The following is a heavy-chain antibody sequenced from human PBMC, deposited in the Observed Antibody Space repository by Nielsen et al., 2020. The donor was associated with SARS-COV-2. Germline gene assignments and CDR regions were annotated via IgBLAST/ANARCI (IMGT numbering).Heavy chain of an antibody. Sequence: VRQAPGKGLEWVALLDGGGSSTYYADSVKGRFTISRDNSKNTLYLQMNSLRAEDTAVYYCAKDGGMGDYGGADYYYYGMDVWGQGTTVTVSS. J-gene: IGHJ6*02. CDR3: AKDGGMGDYGGADYYYYGMDV. V-gene: IGHV3-NL1*01. CDR2: LDGGGSST. D-gene: IGHD4-23*01.